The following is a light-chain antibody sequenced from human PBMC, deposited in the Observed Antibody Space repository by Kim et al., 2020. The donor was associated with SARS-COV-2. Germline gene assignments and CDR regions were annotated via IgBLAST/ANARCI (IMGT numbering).Light chain of an antibody. J-gene: IGKJ4*01. Sequence: GDRVTITCRASQSISSYLNWYQQKPGKAPKLLIYAASSLQSGVPSRFSGSGSGTDFTLTISSLQPEDFATYYCQQSYSTTRTFGGGTKVDIK. CDR1: QSISSY. CDR3: QQSYSTTRT. CDR2: AAS. V-gene: IGKV1-39*01.